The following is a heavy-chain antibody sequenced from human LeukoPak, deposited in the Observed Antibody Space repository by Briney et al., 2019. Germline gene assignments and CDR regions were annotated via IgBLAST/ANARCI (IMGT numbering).Heavy chain of an antibody. V-gene: IGHV3-20*04. D-gene: IGHD6-19*01. Sequence: GGSLRLSCAASGFTFDDYGMSWVRQGPGKGLEWVSSINWNGGSTGYADSVKGRFTISRDNAKNSLYLQMNSLRAEDTALYYCARDRGSGWYEDLDYWGRGTLVTVSS. CDR3: ARDRGSGWYEDLDY. CDR1: GFTFDDYG. CDR2: INWNGGST. J-gene: IGHJ4*02.